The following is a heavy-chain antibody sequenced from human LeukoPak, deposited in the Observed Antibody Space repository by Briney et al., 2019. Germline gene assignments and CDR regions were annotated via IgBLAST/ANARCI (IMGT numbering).Heavy chain of an antibody. V-gene: IGHV1-2*02. J-gene: IGHJ4*02. CDR1: GHTFTGYY. CDR3: AAGVGYCSSTSCQLYDY. D-gene: IGHD2-2*01. Sequence: ASVKVSCKASGHTFTGYYMHWVRQAPGQGLEWMGWINPNSGGTNYAQKFQGRVTMTRDTSISTAYMELSRLRSDDTAVYYCAAGVGYCSSTSCQLYDYWGQGTLVTVSS. CDR2: INPNSGGT.